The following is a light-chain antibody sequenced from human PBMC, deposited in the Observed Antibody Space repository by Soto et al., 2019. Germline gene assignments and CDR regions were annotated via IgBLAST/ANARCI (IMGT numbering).Light chain of an antibody. CDR2: GAS. CDR1: QSVGSNY. J-gene: IGKJ1*01. CDR3: QQYGSSPPWT. V-gene: IGKV3-20*01. Sequence: IGLTQSPGTLSLSPGERATLSCRASQSVGSNYLAWYQQKPGQAPRLLIYGASSRATGIPDRFSGSGSGTDFTLTISRLEPEDFAVYYCQQYGSSPPWTFGQGTKVDIK.